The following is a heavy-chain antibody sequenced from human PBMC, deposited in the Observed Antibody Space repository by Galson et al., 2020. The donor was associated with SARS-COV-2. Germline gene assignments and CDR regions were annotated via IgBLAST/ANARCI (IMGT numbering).Heavy chain of an antibody. CDR3: ARHNIAAVTWFDP. V-gene: IGHV4-39*01. CDR1: GGSISSSSYY. CDR2: IYYSGST. Sequence: SQTLSLTCTVSGGSISSSSYYWGWIRQPPGKGLEWIGSIYYSGSTYYNPPLKSRVTISVDTSKNQFSLKLSSVTAADTAVYYCARHNIAAVTWFDPWGQGTLVTVSS. D-gene: IGHD6-13*01. J-gene: IGHJ5*02.